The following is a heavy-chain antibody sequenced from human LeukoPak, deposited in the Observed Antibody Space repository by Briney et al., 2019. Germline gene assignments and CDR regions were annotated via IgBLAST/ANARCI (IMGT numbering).Heavy chain of an antibody. V-gene: IGHV3-23*01. Sequence: GGSLRLSCAASGFTFSSYAMSWVRQAPGKGLEWVSAISGSGGSTYYADSVKGRFTISRDNSKNTLYLQMNSLRAEDTAVYYCAKESRSSSFQSGDAFDIWGQGTMVTVSS. CDR1: GFTFSSYA. CDR3: AKESRSSSFQSGDAFDI. CDR2: ISGSGGST. D-gene: IGHD6-13*01. J-gene: IGHJ3*02.